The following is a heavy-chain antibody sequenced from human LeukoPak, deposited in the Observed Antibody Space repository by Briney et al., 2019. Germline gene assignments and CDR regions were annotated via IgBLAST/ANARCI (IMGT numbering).Heavy chain of an antibody. D-gene: IGHD2-21*01. CDR1: GLIFRNYA. Sequence: GGSLRLSCGASGLIFRNYAMSWVRQAPGRGLEWVSSISVGGGDTFTADAVKGRFTITRENSKNTLYLQMMGLRVEDTAIYYCAKLNLGEMAYFDSWGQGILVTVSS. CDR2: ISVGGGDT. CDR3: AKLNLGEMAYFDS. V-gene: IGHV3-23*01. J-gene: IGHJ4*02.